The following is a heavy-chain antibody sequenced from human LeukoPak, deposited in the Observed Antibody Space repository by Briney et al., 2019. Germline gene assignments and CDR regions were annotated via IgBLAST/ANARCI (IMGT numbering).Heavy chain of an antibody. Sequence: PGGSLRLSCAASGFTFSTYSMNWVRQAPGKGLEWVSSISSSSSYIYYADSVQGRFTISRDNARNSLFLQMNSLRVEDTAVYYCCGSEGYGSPTNWLTPGAREPWSPSPQ. CDR2: ISSSSSYI. V-gene: IGHV3-21*01. D-gene: IGHD6-13*01. CDR1: GFTFSTYS. CDR3: CGSEGYGSPTNWLTP. J-gene: IGHJ5*02.